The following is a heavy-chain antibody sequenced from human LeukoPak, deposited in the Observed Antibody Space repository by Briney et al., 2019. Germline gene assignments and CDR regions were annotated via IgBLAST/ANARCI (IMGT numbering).Heavy chain of an antibody. CDR2: ISYDGSNK. Sequence: SGRSLRLSCAASGFTFSSYGMHWVRQAPGKGLEWVAVISYDGSNKYYADSVKGRFTISRDNSKNTLYLQMNSLRAEDTAVYYCAKEGASRDDYWGQGTLVTVSS. CDR3: AKEGASRDDY. V-gene: IGHV3-30*18. CDR1: GFTFSSYG. J-gene: IGHJ4*02.